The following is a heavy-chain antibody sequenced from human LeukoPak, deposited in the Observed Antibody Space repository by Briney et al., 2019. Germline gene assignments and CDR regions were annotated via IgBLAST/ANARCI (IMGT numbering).Heavy chain of an antibody. CDR2: MNPNSGNT. Sequence: ASVKVSCKASGYTFTSYDINWVRQATGQGLEWMGWMNPNSGNTGYAQKFQGRVTMTRNTSISTAYMELSSLRSEDTAVYYCARVKYDFWSGYYRGRAAYYYYYMDVWGNGTTVTVSS. CDR3: ARVKYDFWSGYYRGRAAYYYYYMDV. CDR1: GYTFTSYD. V-gene: IGHV1-8*01. D-gene: IGHD3-3*01. J-gene: IGHJ6*03.